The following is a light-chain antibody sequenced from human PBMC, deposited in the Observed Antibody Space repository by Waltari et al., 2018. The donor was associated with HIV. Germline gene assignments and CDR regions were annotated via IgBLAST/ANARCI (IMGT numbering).Light chain of an antibody. CDR1: QSVSSN. CDR2: GAS. V-gene: IGKV3-15*01. Sequence: EIVMTQSPATLSVSPGERATHSCRASQSVSSNLAWYQQKPGQAPRLLVFGASTRATGIPARFSGSGSGTEFTLTISSLQSEDFAVYYCQQYNNWPPEITFGPGTKVDIK. J-gene: IGKJ3*01. CDR3: QQYNNWPPEIT.